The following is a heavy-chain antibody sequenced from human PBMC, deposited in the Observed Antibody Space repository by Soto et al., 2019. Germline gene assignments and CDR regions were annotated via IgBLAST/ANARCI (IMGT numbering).Heavy chain of an antibody. D-gene: IGHD2-2*01. J-gene: IGHJ2*01. V-gene: IGHV3-23*01. CDR2: ISGGGDRA. CDR3: ARKVLGSTSRPDWWYFDL. Sequence: ESVGGLVQPGGSLRLSCVGSGFTFINYAMNGVRQTPGKGLEWVSTISGGGDRAFDADTVKGRFTISRDNSKNTVNLQMNSLRADDTAVYYCARKVLGSTSRPDWWYFDLWGRGTLVTVSS. CDR1: GFTFINYA.